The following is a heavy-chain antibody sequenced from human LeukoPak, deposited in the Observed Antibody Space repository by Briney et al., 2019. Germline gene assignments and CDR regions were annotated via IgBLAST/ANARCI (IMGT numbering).Heavy chain of an antibody. CDR3: ARDAPLGSSYYDY. Sequence: GGSLRLSCAASGFTLSTYEMNWVRQAPGKGLEWVSYISSGGGIIYYADSVKDRFTISRDNSKNSLFLQMNSLRAEDTAIYYCARDAPLGSSYYDYWGQGTLVTVSS. CDR2: ISSGGGII. V-gene: IGHV3-48*03. D-gene: IGHD3-10*01. CDR1: GFTLSTYE. J-gene: IGHJ4*02.